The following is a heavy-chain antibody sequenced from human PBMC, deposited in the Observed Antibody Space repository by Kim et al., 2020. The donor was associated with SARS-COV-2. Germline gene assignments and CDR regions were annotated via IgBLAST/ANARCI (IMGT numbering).Heavy chain of an antibody. CDR2: ISYDGSNK. CDR3: AKDAGVATIGDY. J-gene: IGHJ4*02. V-gene: IGHV3-30*18. D-gene: IGHD5-12*01. Sequence: GGSLRLSCAASGFTFSSYGMHWVRQAPGKGLEWVAVISYDGSNKYYADSVKGRFTISRDNSKNTLYLQMNSLRAEDTAVYYCAKDAGVATIGDYWGQGT. CDR1: GFTFSSYG.